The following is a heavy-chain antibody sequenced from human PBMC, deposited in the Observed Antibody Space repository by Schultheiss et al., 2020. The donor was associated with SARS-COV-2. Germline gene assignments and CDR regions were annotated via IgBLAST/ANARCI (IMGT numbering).Heavy chain of an antibody. V-gene: IGHV4-59*05. Sequence: SETLSLTCTVSSDSISNYYWSWIRQPPGKGLEWIGSIYHSGSTYYNPSLKSRVTISVDTSKNQFSLKLSSVTAADTAVYYCARDHWARGSSSAAVEGDFDYWGQGTLVTVSS. CDR3: ARDHWARGSSSAAVEGDFDY. CDR1: SDSISNYY. J-gene: IGHJ4*02. D-gene: IGHD6-6*01. CDR2: IYHSGST.